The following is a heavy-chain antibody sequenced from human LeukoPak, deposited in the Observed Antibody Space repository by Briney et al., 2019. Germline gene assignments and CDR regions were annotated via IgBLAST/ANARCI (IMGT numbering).Heavy chain of an antibody. CDR1: GFTFSSYG. CDR2: IWYDGSNK. D-gene: IGHD6-13*01. CDR3: VRVEYSSSWLPFDY. V-gene: IGHV3-33*01. J-gene: IGHJ4*02. Sequence: GSLRLSCAASGFTFSSYGMHWVRQAPGKGLEWVAVIWYDGSNKYYADSVKGRFTISRDNSKNTLYLQMNSLRAEDTAVYYCVRVEYSSSWLPFDYWGQGTLVTVSS.